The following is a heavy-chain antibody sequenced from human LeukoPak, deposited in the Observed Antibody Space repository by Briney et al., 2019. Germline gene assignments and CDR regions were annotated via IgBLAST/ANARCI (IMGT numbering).Heavy chain of an antibody. J-gene: IGHJ4*02. CDR3: ARSSEGAIDY. CDR1: GFTFSSYA. V-gene: IGHV3-30*04. Sequence: PGGSLRLSCAASGFTFSSYAMHWVRQATGQGLEWVAVIPYHGFTKNYADSVQGRFTISRDNSTDTLSLQMNSLRDDDTAVYYCARSSEGAIDYWGQGTLVTVSS. CDR2: IPYHGFTK.